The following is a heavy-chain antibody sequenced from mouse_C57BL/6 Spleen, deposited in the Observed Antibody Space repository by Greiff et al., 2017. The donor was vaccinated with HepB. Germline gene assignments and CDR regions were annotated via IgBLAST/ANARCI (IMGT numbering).Heavy chain of an antibody. Sequence: DVMLVESGGGLVKPGGSLKLSCAASGFTFSSYTMSWVRQTPEKRLEWVATISGGGGNTYYPDSVKGRFTISRDNAKNTLYLKMSSLRSEDTALYYCARRYYGSSYYAMDYWGQGTSVTVSS. CDR1: GFTFSSYT. CDR3: ARRYYGSSYYAMDY. J-gene: IGHJ4*01. D-gene: IGHD1-1*01. CDR2: ISGGGGNT. V-gene: IGHV5-9*01.